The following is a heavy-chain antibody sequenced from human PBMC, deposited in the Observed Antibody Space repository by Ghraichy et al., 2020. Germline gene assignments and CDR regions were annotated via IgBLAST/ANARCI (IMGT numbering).Heavy chain of an antibody. CDR1: GFTVSSNY. CDR2: IYSGGST. J-gene: IGHJ4*02. CDR3: ARLRWELNRGAYFDY. D-gene: IGHD1-26*01. Sequence: GGYLRLSCAASGFTVSSNYMSWVRQAPGKGLEWVSVIYSGGSTYYADSVKGRFTISRDNSKNTLYLQMNSLRAEDTAVYYCARLRWELNRGAYFDYWGQGTLVTVSS. V-gene: IGHV3-53*01.